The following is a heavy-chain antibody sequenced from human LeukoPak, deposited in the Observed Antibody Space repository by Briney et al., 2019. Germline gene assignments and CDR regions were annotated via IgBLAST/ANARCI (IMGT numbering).Heavy chain of an antibody. CDR3: ARTVGRTASLSY. J-gene: IGHJ4*02. Sequence: SETLSLTCAVYGGSFSDYYWTWVRQPPGKGLEWIGEINHLGVTTYYPSLKSRVTISIDTYRNQFSLTMHSLTAADTAVYYCARTVGRTASLSYWGQGTLVTVSS. CDR1: GGSFSDYY. V-gene: IGHV4-34*01. CDR2: INHLGVT. D-gene: IGHD4-11*01.